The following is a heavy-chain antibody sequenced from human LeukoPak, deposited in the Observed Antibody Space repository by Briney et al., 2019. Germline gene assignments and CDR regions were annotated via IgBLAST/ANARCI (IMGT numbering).Heavy chain of an antibody. J-gene: IGHJ4*02. CDR3: ATTIFGVVQVDY. CDR2: IYTSGST. Sequence: SETLSLTCTVSGGSISSYYWSWIRQPAGKGLEWIGRIYTSGSTNYNPSLKSRVTMSVDTSKNQFSLKLSSVTAADTAVYCCATTIFGVVQVDYWGQGTLVTVSS. CDR1: GGSISSYY. D-gene: IGHD3-3*01. V-gene: IGHV4-4*07.